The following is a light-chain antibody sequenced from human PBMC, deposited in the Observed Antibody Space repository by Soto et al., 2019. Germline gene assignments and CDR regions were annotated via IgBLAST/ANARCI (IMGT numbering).Light chain of an antibody. CDR1: QSVTSNY. CDR2: GAS. J-gene: IGKJ4*01. CDR3: HQYGTSPLT. Sequence: EIVLTQSPGTQSLSPGEGATLSCRASQSVTSNYLAWYQQKPGQAPRFLIYGASSRATGIPDRFSGSGSATDFTLTISRLEPEDFAVYYCHQYGTSPLTFGGGTKVEIK. V-gene: IGKV3-20*01.